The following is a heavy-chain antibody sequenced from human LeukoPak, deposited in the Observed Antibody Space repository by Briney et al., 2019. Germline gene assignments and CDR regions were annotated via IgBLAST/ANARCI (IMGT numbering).Heavy chain of an antibody. CDR3: ARSENYIPEDWFDP. D-gene: IGHD5-24*01. CDR2: IYYSGTT. V-gene: IGHV4-59*08. CDR1: GGSISNYY. Sequence: SETLSLTCTVSGGSISNYYWSWIRQPPGKGLEWIGYIYYSGTTNYNPSLKSRVTMSIDTSKNQFSLKLSSVTAADTAVYYCARSENYIPEDWFDPWGQGTLVTVSS. J-gene: IGHJ5*02.